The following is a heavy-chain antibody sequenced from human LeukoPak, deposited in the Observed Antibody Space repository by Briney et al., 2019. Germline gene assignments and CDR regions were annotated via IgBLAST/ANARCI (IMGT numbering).Heavy chain of an antibody. D-gene: IGHD4-17*01. CDR1: GFPFSSYA. Sequence: PGGSLRLSCAASGFPFSSYAMHWVRRAPGKGLEWVAVISYDGSNKYYADSVKGRFTISRDNSKNTLYLQMNSLRAEDTAVYYCARVPRSNTVTMLFDYWGQGTLVTVSS. CDR3: ARVPRSNTVTMLFDY. J-gene: IGHJ4*02. CDR2: ISYDGSNK. V-gene: IGHV3-30-3*01.